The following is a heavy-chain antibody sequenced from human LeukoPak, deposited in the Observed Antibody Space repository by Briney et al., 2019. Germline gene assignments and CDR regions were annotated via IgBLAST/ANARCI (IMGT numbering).Heavy chain of an antibody. J-gene: IGHJ4*02. CDR1: GYTSTSYG. D-gene: IGHD6-19*01. CDR3: ARIAVAGTRGCYFDY. Sequence: ASVKVSCKASGYTSTSYGISWVRQAPGQGLEWMGWISAYNGNTNYAQKLQGRVTMTTDTSTSTAYMELRSLRSDDTAVYYCARIAVAGTRGCYFDYWGQGTLVTVSS. V-gene: IGHV1-18*01. CDR2: ISAYNGNT.